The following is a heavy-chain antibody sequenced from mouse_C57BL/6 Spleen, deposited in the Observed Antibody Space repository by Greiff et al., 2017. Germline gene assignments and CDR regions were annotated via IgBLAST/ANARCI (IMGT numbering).Heavy chain of an antibody. CDR2: INPNNGGT. CDR3: ARPGDGYYVGYFDY. CDR1: GYTFTDYY. Sequence: VQLKQSGPELVKPGASVKISCKASGYTFTDYYMNWVKQSHGKSLEWIGDINPNNGGTSYNQKFKGKATLTVDQSSSTAYMELRSLTSEDSAVYYCARPGDGYYVGYFDYWGQGTTLTVSS. D-gene: IGHD2-3*01. J-gene: IGHJ2*01. V-gene: IGHV1-26*01.